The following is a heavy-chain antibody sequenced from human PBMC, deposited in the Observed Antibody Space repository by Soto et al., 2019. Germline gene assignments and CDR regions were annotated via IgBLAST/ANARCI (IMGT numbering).Heavy chain of an antibody. CDR1: GYTFTSYG. CDR3: ARCFSGSYTHNDAFDI. J-gene: IGHJ3*02. V-gene: IGHV1-18*01. CDR2: ISAYNGNT. Sequence: ASVKVSCKASGYTFTSYGISWVRQAPGQGLEWMGWISAYNGNTNYAQKLQGRVTMTTDTSTSTAYMELRSLRSDDTAVYYCARCFSGSYTHNDAFDIWGQGTMVIVSS. D-gene: IGHD1-26*01.